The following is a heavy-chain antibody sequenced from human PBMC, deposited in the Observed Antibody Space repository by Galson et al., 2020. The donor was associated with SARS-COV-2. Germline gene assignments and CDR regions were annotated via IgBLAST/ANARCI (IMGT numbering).Heavy chain of an antibody. CDR1: GISVNNTY. CDR3: ARGHYYVSVGYYSSSYYYKYMDV. J-gene: IGHJ6*03. Sequence: GESLKISCAASGISVNNTYMSWIRQAPGKGLEWVSVIYDDGKTYYADFVKGRLTISRDNSKNILFFQMNSLTAEDTAVYFCARGHYYVSVGYYSSSYYYKYMDVWGEGATVAVSS. V-gene: IGHV3-53*01. D-gene: IGHD3-22*01. CDR2: IYDDGKT.